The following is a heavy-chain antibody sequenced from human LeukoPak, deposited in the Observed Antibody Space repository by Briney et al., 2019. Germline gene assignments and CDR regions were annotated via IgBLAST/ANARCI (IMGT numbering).Heavy chain of an antibody. Sequence: ASVKVSCKASGYTFTGYYMHWVRQAPGQGLEWMGWINPNSGVTDYAQKFQGRVSMTRDTSISTAYMELSRLKSDDTAVYYCQYDFWSGYPSGDIWGQGTMVTVSS. CDR3: QYDFWSGYPSGDI. J-gene: IGHJ3*02. CDR1: GYTFTGYY. CDR2: INPNSGVT. D-gene: IGHD3-3*01. V-gene: IGHV1-2*02.